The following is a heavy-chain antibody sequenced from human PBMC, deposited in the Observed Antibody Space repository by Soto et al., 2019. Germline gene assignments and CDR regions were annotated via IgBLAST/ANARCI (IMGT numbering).Heavy chain of an antibody. CDR3: ARDGLGGVATICDY. CDR2: ISYDGSNK. D-gene: IGHD5-12*01. Sequence: SLRLSCAASGFTFSSYAMHWVRQAPGKGLEWVAVISYDGSNKYYADSVKGRFTISRDNSKNTLYLQMNSLRAEDTAVYYCARDGLGGVATICDYWGQGTLVTVSS. V-gene: IGHV3-30-3*01. CDR1: GFTFSSYA. J-gene: IGHJ4*02.